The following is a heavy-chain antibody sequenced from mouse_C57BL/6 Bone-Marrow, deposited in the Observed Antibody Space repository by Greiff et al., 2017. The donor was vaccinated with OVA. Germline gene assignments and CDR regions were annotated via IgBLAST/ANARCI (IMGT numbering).Heavy chain of an antibody. Sequence: QVQLKESGAELARPGASVKLSCKASGYTFTSYGISWVKQRTGQGLEWIGEIDPRSGNTYYNEKFKGKATLTADKSSSTAYMELRSLTSEDSAVYFCAWGGTDFDYWGQGTTLTVSS. V-gene: IGHV1-81*01. J-gene: IGHJ2*01. CDR3: AWGGTDFDY. D-gene: IGHD4-1*01. CDR1: GYTFTSYG. CDR2: IDPRSGNT.